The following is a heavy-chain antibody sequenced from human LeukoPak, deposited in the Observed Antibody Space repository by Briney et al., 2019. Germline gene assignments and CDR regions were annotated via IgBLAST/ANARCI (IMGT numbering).Heavy chain of an antibody. D-gene: IGHD7-27*01. CDR2: IYYSGST. V-gene: IGHV4-39*01. J-gene: IGHJ4*02. CDR3: ARHSTGDYFDY. CDR1: GGSISSSSYY. Sequence: PSETLSLTCTVSGGSISSSSYYWGWIRQPPGKGLEWIGSIYYSGSTYYNPSLKSRVTISVDTSKNQFSLKLSSVTAADTAVYYCARHSTGDYFDYWGQGTLVTVSS.